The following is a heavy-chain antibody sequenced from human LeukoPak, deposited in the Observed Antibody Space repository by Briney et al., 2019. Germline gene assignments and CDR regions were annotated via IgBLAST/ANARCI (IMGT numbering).Heavy chain of an antibody. Sequence: SETLSLTCAVYGGSFSGYYWSWIRQPRGKGLERIGEINHSGSTNYNPSLKSRVTISVDTSKNQFSLKLSSVTAADTAVYYCAREDYYDSSGYYYVAYWGQGTLVTVSS. CDR3: AREDYYDSSGYYYVAY. CDR1: GGSFSGYY. V-gene: IGHV4-34*01. J-gene: IGHJ4*02. D-gene: IGHD3-22*01. CDR2: INHSGST.